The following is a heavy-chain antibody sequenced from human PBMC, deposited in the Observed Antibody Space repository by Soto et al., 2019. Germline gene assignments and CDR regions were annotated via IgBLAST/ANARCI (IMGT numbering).Heavy chain of an antibody. CDR3: ARWARGATTTEPSKNYNTEFDY. J-gene: IGHJ4*02. V-gene: IGHV4-59*01. Sequence: SETLSLTCTVSGGSISSYYWSWIRQPPGKGLEWIGYIYYSGSTNYNPSLKSRVTISVDTSKNQFSLKLSSVTAADTAVYYCARWARGATTTEPSKNYNTEFDYWGQGTLVTVAS. D-gene: IGHD3-3*01. CDR2: IYYSGST. CDR1: GGSISSYY.